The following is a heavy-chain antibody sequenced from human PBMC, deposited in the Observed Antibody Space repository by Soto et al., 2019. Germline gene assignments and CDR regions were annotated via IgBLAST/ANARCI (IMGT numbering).Heavy chain of an antibody. CDR1: GFTFTNYW. Sequence: EVPLVESGGGLVQPGESLRLSCVASGFTFTNYWMHWVRQAPGKGLVWVSRIKYDGSSTTYAASVQGRFTISRDNAKSTLYLQMNNLRAEDTAVYFCATSDYGINSFDYWGQGTLVTVSS. V-gene: IGHV3-74*01. CDR2: IKYDGSST. J-gene: IGHJ4*02. CDR3: ATSDYGINSFDY. D-gene: IGHD3-10*01.